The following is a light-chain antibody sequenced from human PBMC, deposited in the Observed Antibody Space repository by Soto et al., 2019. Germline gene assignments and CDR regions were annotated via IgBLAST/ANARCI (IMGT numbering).Light chain of an antibody. CDR3: SSYTSSSTRV. CDR2: DVS. CDR1: SSDVGGYNY. Sequence: ALTQPASVSGSPGQSITISCTGTSSDVGGYNYVSWYQQHPGKAPKLMIYDVSNRPSGVSNRFSGSKSGNTASLTISGLQAEDEADYYCSSYTSSSTRVFGGGIKLTVL. V-gene: IGLV2-14*01. J-gene: IGLJ2*01.